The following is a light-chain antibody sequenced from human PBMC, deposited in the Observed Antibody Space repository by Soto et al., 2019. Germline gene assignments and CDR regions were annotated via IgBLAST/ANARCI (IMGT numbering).Light chain of an antibody. V-gene: IGKV3-11*01. CDR3: QQRSNWPLT. CDR1: QTVSSF. Sequence: VLTQSPATLSLSPGERATLSCRASQTVSSFLAWYQQKPGQAPRLLIHDSSDRAPGIPARFSGSGSGTDFTLTISSLEPEDVAVYYCQQRSNWPLTCGGGTKVDIK. J-gene: IGKJ4*02. CDR2: DSS.